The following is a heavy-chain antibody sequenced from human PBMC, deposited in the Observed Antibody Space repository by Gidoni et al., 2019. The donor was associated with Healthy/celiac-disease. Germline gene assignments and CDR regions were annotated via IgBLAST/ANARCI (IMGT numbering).Heavy chain of an antibody. CDR2: ISVSGGST. J-gene: IGHJ4*02. D-gene: IGHD3-22*01. CDR3: AKDPPYYYDSSGYGGSDY. V-gene: IGHV3-23*01. CDR1: GFTFSSYA. Sequence: EVQLLESGGGLVQPGGSLRLSCAASGFTFSSYAMSWVRQAPGKGLEWVSAISVSGGSTYYADSVKGRFTISRDNSKNTLYLQMNSLRAEDTAVYYCAKDPPYYYDSSGYGGSDYWGQGTLVTVSS.